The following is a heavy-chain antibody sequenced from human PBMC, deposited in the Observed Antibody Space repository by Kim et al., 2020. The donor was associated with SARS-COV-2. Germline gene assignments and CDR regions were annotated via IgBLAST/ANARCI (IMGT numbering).Heavy chain of an antibody. CDR2: INHSGST. D-gene: IGHD6-13*01. J-gene: IGHJ2*01. V-gene: IGHV4-34*01. Sequence: SETLSLTCAVYGGSFSGYYWSWIRQPPGKGLEWIGEINHSGSTNYNPSLKSRVTISVDTSKNQFSLKLSSVTAADTAVYYCARSLYSSSWYRYFDLWGRGTLVTVSS. CDR3: ARSLYSSSWYRYFDL. CDR1: GGSFSGYY.